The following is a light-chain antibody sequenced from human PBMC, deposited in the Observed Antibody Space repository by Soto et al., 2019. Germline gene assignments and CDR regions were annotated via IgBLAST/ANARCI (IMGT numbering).Light chain of an antibody. Sequence: EVVLTQSPGTLSLSPGESAPLSCRASQSDSINSFAWYQHKRGRAPSLLIYGASTRATAAPDRFTGSGSGTDFALTISSLEPEDAAVYYCQQYGDSPFTFGPGTNLDIK. CDR1: QSDSINS. CDR3: QQYGDSPFT. J-gene: IGKJ2*01. V-gene: IGKV3-20*01. CDR2: GAS.